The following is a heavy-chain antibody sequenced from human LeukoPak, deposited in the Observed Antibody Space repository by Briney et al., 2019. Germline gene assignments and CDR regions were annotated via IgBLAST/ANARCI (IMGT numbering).Heavy chain of an antibody. J-gene: IGHJ4*02. CDR2: ISWNSGSI. Sequence: GGSLRLSCAASGFTFDDYAMHWVRQAPGKGLEWVSGISWNSGSIGYADSVKGRFTISRDNAENSLYLQMNSLRAEDTALYYCAKASRLYDILTGYDYWGQGTLVTVSS. V-gene: IGHV3-9*01. CDR3: AKASRLYDILTGYDY. D-gene: IGHD3-9*01. CDR1: GFTFDDYA.